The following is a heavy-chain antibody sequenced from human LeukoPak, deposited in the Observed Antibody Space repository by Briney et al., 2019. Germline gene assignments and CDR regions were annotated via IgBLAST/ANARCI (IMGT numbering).Heavy chain of an antibody. Sequence: SETLSLTCAVYGGSFSGYYWSWIRQPPGKGLEWIGEINHSGSTNYNPSLKSRVTISVDTSKNQFSLKLSSVTAADTAVYYCARGLIVVVRKGAFDIWGQGTMVTVSS. CDR1: GGSFSGYY. V-gene: IGHV4-34*01. CDR2: INHSGST. J-gene: IGHJ3*02. D-gene: IGHD3-22*01. CDR3: ARGLIVVVRKGAFDI.